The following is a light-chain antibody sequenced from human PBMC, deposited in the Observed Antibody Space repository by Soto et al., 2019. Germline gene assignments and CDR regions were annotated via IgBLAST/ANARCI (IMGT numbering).Light chain of an antibody. CDR2: TNN. Sequence: QSVLTQAPSASATPGQSVTISCSGGGTNIGSNYVYWYQQLPGTAPKLLIYTNNQRPSGVPDRFSGSKSGTSASLAISGLRSEDEADYSCAAWDDSLNAYVFGAGTKLTVL. V-gene: IGLV1-47*01. J-gene: IGLJ1*01. CDR3: AAWDDSLNAYV. CDR1: GTNIGSNY.